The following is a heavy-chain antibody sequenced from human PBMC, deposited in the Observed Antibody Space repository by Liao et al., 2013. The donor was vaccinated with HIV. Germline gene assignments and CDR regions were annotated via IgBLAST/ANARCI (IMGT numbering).Heavy chain of an antibody. Sequence: QVQLQESGPGLVKPSQTLSLTCTVSGDSMSSGHFYWSWIRQPAGKGLEWIGRIYASGSTNYNPSLKSRVTISVDTSKNQFSLKLSSVTAADTAVYYCAGEVDESAFDMWGQGTMVIVSS. D-gene: IGHD1-26*01. V-gene: IGHV4-61*02. J-gene: IGHJ3*02. CDR1: GDSMSSGHFY. CDR2: IYASGST. CDR3: AGEVDESAFDM.